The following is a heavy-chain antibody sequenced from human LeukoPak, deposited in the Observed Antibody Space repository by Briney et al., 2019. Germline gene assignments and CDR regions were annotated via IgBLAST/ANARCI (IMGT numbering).Heavy chain of an antibody. Sequence: PGGSLRLSCAAAGFTFSSYWMSWVRQAPGKGLEWVANIKQDGSEKYYVDSVKGRSTISRDNAKNSLYLQMNSLTAEDTAVYYCARDGTDIDYWGRGTLVTVSS. J-gene: IGHJ4*01. V-gene: IGHV3-7*01. CDR2: IKQDGSEK. D-gene: IGHD2-8*02. CDR3: ARDGTDIDY. CDR1: GFTFSSYW.